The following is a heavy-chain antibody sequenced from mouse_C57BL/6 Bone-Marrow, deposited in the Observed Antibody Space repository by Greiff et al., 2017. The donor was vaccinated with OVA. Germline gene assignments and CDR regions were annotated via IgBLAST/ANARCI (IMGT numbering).Heavy chain of an antibody. CDR2: INPSSGST. CDR1: GYTFTSYT. V-gene: IGHV1-4*01. D-gene: IGHD1-1*01. Sequence: QVQLQQSGADLARPGASVKMSCKASGYTFTSYTMHWVKQRPGQGLEWIGYINPSSGSTNYNQKFKDKATLTADKSSSAAYMQLSGLTSENSAVYYCARGDGTDYFDYWGQGTTLTVSS. J-gene: IGHJ2*01. CDR3: ARGDGTDYFDY.